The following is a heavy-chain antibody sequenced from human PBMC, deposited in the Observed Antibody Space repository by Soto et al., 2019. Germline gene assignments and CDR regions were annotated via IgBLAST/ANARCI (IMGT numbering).Heavy chain of an antibody. Sequence: SETLSLTCSVSGASINNFAYYWGWIRQPPGKGLEWIGTVYYNENTYYNPSLKSRVAISVDTAKNQFPLNLRSVTAADTAIYFCARRERYYGSPGWFDPWGQGTLVTVS. D-gene: IGHD3-10*01. J-gene: IGHJ5*01. CDR3: ARRERYYGSPGWFDP. V-gene: IGHV4-39*01. CDR2: VYYNENT. CDR1: GASINNFAYY.